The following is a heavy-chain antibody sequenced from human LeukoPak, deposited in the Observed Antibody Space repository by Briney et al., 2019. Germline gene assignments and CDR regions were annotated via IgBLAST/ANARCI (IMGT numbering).Heavy chain of an antibody. CDR3: ARALAAAFDY. D-gene: IGHD6-13*01. V-gene: IGHV3-21*01. J-gene: IGHJ4*02. CDR1: GFTFSSYS. CDR2: ISSSSSYI. Sequence: GGPLRLSCAASGFTFSSYSMNWVRQAPGKGLEWVSSISSSSSYIYYADSVKGRFTISRDNAKNSLYLQMNSLRAEDTAVYYCARALAAAFDYWGQGTLVTVSS.